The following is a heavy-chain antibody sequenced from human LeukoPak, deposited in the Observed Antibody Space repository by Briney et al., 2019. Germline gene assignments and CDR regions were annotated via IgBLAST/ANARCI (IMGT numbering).Heavy chain of an antibody. Sequence: ASVKVSCKASGYTFTSYYMHWVRQAPGQGLEWMGWINPNSGGTNYAQKFQGRVTMTRDTSISTAYMELSRLRSDDTAVYYCARAPRGYSGYDWGSAYYFDYWGQGTLVTVSS. V-gene: IGHV1-2*02. CDR2: INPNSGGT. J-gene: IGHJ4*02. D-gene: IGHD5-12*01. CDR3: ARAPRGYSGYDWGSAYYFDY. CDR1: GYTFTSYY.